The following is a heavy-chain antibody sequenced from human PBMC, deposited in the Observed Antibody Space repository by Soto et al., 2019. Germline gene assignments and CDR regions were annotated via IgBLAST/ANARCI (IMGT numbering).Heavy chain of an antibody. D-gene: IGHD2-8*01. CDR1: GDSVSTNSAT. CDR2: TYYMSKWYN. V-gene: IGHV6-1*01. CDR3: ARLIGNSWLDS. Sequence: QVQLQQSGPGLVKPSQTLSLTCAISGDSVSTNSATWGWIRQSPSRGLEWLGRTYYMSKWYNDYAVSVKGRITINPDTSNNQLSLQLNSVTPDDTAVYYCARLIGNSWLDSWGQGTLVTVSS. J-gene: IGHJ5*01.